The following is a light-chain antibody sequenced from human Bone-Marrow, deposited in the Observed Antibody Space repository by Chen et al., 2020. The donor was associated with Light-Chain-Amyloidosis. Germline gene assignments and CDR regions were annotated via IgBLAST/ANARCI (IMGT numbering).Light chain of an antibody. CDR3: QVWDRSSDRPV. J-gene: IGLJ3*02. CDR1: NIGSTS. CDR2: DDS. Sequence: SYALTQPSSVSVAPGQPATSACGGNNIGSTSVHWYQQTPGQAPLLVVYDDSDRPSGIPERLSGSNSGNTATLTISRVEAGDEADYYCQVWDRSSDRPVFGGGTKLTVL. V-gene: IGLV3-21*02.